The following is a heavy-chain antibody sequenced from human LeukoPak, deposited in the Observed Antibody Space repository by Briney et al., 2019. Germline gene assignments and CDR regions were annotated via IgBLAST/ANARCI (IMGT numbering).Heavy chain of an antibody. CDR2: IYHSGSI. CDR3: ARDPGYYDFWSGSDYYYYMDV. D-gene: IGHD3-3*01. Sequence: PSETLSLTCAVSGGSISSSNWWSWVRPPPGKGLEWIGEIYHSGSIYYNPSLKSRVTISMDTSKNQFSLKLGSVTAADTAVYYCARDPGYYDFWSGSDYYYYMDVWGKGTTVTVSS. CDR1: GGSISSSNW. J-gene: IGHJ6*03. V-gene: IGHV4-4*02.